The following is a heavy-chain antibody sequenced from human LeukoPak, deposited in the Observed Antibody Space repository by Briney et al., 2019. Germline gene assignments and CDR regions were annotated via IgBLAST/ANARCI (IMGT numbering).Heavy chain of an antibody. Sequence: ASVKVSCKASGYTFTGYYIHWVRQAPGQGLEWMGWINHNSGGTNYAQKFQGRVTMTRDTSISTAYMELSRLRSDVTAVYYCARGGYLSAPLIRFDYWGQGTLVTVSS. J-gene: IGHJ4*02. D-gene: IGHD2-21*01. CDR2: INHNSGGT. V-gene: IGHV1-2*02. CDR1: GYTFTGYY. CDR3: ARGGYLSAPLIRFDY.